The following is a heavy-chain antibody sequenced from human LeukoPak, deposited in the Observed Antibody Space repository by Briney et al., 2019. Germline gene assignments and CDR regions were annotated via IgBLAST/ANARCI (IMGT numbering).Heavy chain of an antibody. CDR2: INPNSGGT. V-gene: IGHV1-2*02. CDR1: GFTFTGYY. D-gene: IGHD3-9*01. J-gene: IGHJ4*02. CDR3: ARARSDILTGHPFDY. Sequence: ASVTVSCKASGFTFTGYYMHWVRQAPGQGLGWMGWINPNSGGTNYAQKFQGRVTMTRDTSISTAYMELSRLRSDDTAVYYCARARSDILTGHPFDYWGQGTLVTVSS.